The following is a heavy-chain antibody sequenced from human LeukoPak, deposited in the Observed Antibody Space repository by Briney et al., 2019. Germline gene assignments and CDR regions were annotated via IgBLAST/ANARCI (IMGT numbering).Heavy chain of an antibody. Sequence: ASVKVSCKASGYTFTSYGISWVRQAPGQGLEWMGWISAYNGNTNYAQKLQGRVTMTTDTSTSTAYMELRSLRSDDTAVYYCARDRLVGGVPAATGWFDPWGQGTLVTVSS. CDR1: GYTFTSYG. V-gene: IGHV1-18*01. D-gene: IGHD2-2*01. CDR2: ISAYNGNT. CDR3: ARDRLVGGVPAATGWFDP. J-gene: IGHJ5*02.